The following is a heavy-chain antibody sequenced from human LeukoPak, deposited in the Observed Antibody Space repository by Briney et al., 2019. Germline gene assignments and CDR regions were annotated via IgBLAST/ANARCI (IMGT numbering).Heavy chain of an antibody. D-gene: IGHD5-18*01. CDR1: GGSFSGYY. Sequence: SETLSLTCAVYGGSFSGYYWSWIRQPPGKGLEWIGEINHSGSTNYNPSLKSRVTISVDTSKNQFSLKLSSVTAADTAVYYCARRGKNRHSYGSYDYWGQGTLVTVSS. J-gene: IGHJ4*02. V-gene: IGHV4-34*01. CDR3: ARRGKNRHSYGSYDY. CDR2: INHSGST.